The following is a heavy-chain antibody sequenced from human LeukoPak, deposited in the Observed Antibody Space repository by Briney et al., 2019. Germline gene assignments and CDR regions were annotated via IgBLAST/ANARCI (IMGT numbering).Heavy chain of an antibody. CDR3: ARATYYDFWSGWRD. Sequence: SSETLSLTCAVYGGSFSGYYWSWIRQPPGKGLQWIGYVYDTGSTNYSPSLKSRLSISIDTSKNQFSLKLSSVTAADTAVYYCARATYYDFWSGWRDWGQGTLVTVSS. CDR1: GGSFSGYY. D-gene: IGHD3-3*01. V-gene: IGHV4-59*01. J-gene: IGHJ4*02. CDR2: VYDTGST.